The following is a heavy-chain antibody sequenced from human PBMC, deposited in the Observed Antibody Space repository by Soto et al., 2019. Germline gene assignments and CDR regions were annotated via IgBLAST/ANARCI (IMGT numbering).Heavy chain of an antibody. J-gene: IGHJ4*02. CDR2: IDPSAGST. CDR3: ARSPRPTGTTLYYFDS. Sequence: GASVKVSCKASGYTLTSFYMHWMRRAPGQGLEWMGVIDPSAGSTTYAQKFKGRVRMTRDTFTSTVFMELSSLRSEDTAVYYCARSPRPTGTTLYYFDSWGQRTLVTVSS. CDR1: GYTLTSFY. V-gene: IGHV1-46*01. D-gene: IGHD1-1*01.